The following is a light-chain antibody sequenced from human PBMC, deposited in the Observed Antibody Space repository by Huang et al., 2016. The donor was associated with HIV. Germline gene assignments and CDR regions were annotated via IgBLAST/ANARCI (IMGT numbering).Light chain of an antibody. CDR2: CAS. CDR1: QSITTY. CDR3: HQSYSMPDT. V-gene: IGKV1-39*01. J-gene: IGKJ2*01. Sequence: DIQMTQSPSSLSASVGDRVTITCRASQSITTYLNWYQQNPGQAPKLLIYCASSLQRGVPARFSGSGSGTEFTLTIRSLQPEDFATYYCHQSYSMPDTFGQGTRVDI.